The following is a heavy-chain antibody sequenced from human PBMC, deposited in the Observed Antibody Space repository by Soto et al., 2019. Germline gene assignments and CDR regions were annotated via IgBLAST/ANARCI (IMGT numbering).Heavy chain of an antibody. CDR2: INTDGSDT. CDR1: GFYFSGYW. CDR3: VRAAARGDS. V-gene: IGHV3-74*01. D-gene: IGHD6-13*01. J-gene: IGHJ4*02. Sequence: EVQLVESGGGLVQPGGSLRLSCAASGFYFSGYWMHWVRQVPGKGLVWVSRINTDGSDTLYADSVKGRFTISRDNTKNTLYLQMSSLRAADTAIYYCVRAAARGDSWGQGTLVTVSS.